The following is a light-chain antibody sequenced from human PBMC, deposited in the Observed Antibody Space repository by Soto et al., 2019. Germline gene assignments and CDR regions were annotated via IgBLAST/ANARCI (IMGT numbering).Light chain of an antibody. CDR2: ATS. V-gene: IGKV1-39*01. CDR3: QQSYKMLS. J-gene: IGKJ5*01. Sequence: EIPLTQSPSSLAASVGDRLTLACRASRNVSIYLNWYQHKPGKGPTLLIHATSNLQIGVPSRFSGSASGTEFTLNISSLAPEDVGTYYCQQSYKMLSFGQGTRLVIK. CDR1: RNVSIY.